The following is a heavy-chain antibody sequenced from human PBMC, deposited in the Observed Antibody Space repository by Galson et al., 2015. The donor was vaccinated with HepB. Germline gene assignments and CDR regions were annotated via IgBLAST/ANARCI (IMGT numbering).Heavy chain of an antibody. CDR3: ARDRSARHSGYDWGYYYYYGMDV. Sequence: SLRLSCAASGFTFSSHWTHWVRQAPGKGLVWVSRINSAGSSTNYADSVKGRFTISRDNAKNTLYLQMNSLRAEDTAVYYCARDRSARHSGYDWGYYYYYGMDVWGQGTTVTVSS. CDR2: INSAGSST. J-gene: IGHJ6*02. CDR1: GFTFSSHW. V-gene: IGHV3-74*01. D-gene: IGHD5-12*01.